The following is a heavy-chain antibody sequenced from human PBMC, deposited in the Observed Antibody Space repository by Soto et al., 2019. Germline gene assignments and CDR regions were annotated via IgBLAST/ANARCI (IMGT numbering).Heavy chain of an antibody. CDR1: GGSMNNFF. Sequence: LQESGPGLVKPSETLSLTCTVSGGSMNNFFWSWIRQPPGKGLEWIGYVHDSGSTDFDAFDPSLRSRLTMSVDTSKNQFALKLKSVTAADTAIYYCARLSRVGAAGTYNYHSMDVWGLGTTVAVSS. CDR2: VHDSGST. J-gene: IGHJ6*02. D-gene: IGHD6-13*01. CDR3: ARLSRVGAAGTYNYHSMDV. V-gene: IGHV4-59*13.